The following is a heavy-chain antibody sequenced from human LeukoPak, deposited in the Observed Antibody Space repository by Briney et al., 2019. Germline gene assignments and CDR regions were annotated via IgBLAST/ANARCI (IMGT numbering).Heavy chain of an antibody. Sequence: PGGSLRLSCAASGFTFSSHTMNWVRQAPGKGLEWVSYISSSSSTIYYADSVKGRFTISRDDAKNSLFLQMNSLRDEDTAVYYCARDCSGGSYYLDYWGQGTLVTVSS. CDR2: ISSSSSTI. D-gene: IGHD2-15*01. J-gene: IGHJ4*02. CDR1: GFTFSSHT. CDR3: ARDCSGGSYYLDY. V-gene: IGHV3-48*02.